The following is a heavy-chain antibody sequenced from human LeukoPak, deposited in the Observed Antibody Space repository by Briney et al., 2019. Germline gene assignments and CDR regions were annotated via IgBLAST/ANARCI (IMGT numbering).Heavy chain of an antibody. CDR1: GFTFSSYA. Sequence: GGSLRLSCAASGFTFSSYAMSWVRQAPGKGLEWVSAISGRGDSTYYADSVKGRFTVSRDNSKNTLYLQMNSLRAEDTAVYYCAKDWGGHSYDYELDYWGQGTLVTVSS. V-gene: IGHV3-23*01. J-gene: IGHJ4*02. D-gene: IGHD5-12*01. CDR3: AKDWGGHSYDYELDY. CDR2: ISGRGDST.